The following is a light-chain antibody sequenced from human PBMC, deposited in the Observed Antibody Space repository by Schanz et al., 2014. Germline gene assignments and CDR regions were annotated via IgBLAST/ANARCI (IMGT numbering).Light chain of an antibody. CDR2: ETS. CDR1: QSASRW. J-gene: IGKJ4*01. CDR3: QQSYTMSLT. V-gene: IGKV1-5*03. Sequence: DIQMTQSPSTLSASVGDRVTITCRASQSASRWVAWYQQKPGKAPNLLIYETSILESGVPSRFSGSGSGTEFSLHLSSLESEDFATYYCQQSYTMSLTFGGGTKVEIK.